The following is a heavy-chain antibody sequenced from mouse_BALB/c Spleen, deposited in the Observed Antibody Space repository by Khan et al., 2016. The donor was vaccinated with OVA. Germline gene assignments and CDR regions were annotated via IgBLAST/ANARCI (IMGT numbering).Heavy chain of an antibody. J-gene: IGHJ3*01. D-gene: IGHD1-1*01. CDR1: GYSITSGYS. V-gene: IGHV3-1*02. CDR3: ARFYCYGSSFSY. CDR2: IHYSGST. Sequence: EVQLVESGPDLVKPSQSLSLTCTVTGYSITSGYSWHWIRQFPGNRLEWMAYIHYSGSTNYNPSLKSRISITRATSKNQFFLQFNSVTHEDTATYYCARFYCYGSSFSYWGHGTLVTVSA.